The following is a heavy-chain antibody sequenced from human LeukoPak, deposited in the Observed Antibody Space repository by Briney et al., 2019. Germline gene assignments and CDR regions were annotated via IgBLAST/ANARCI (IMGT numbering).Heavy chain of an antibody. V-gene: IGHV4-30-4*01. CDR2: IYYGGST. CDR1: GGSISSGDYY. D-gene: IGHD4-23*01. Sequence: SQTLSLTCTVSGGSISSGDYYWSWLRQPPGKGLEWIGYIYYGGSTYYNPSLKSRVTISVDTSKNQFSLKLSSVTAADTAVYYCARVVDYGGAFDYWGQGTLVTVSS. CDR3: ARVVDYGGAFDY. J-gene: IGHJ4*02.